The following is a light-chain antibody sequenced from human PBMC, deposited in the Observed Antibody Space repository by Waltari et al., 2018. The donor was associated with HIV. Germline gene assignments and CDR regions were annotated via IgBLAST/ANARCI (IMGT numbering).Light chain of an antibody. CDR2: YDN. Sequence: SYVLTQPPSVSVAPGQTARITCGGDNIGRKRIHWYQQKPGQAPVLVIYYDNDRSSWIPERVAGSNSGNTATLTISRGEAGDEADYHCQVWDRTSDFVFGSGTKVTVL. J-gene: IGLJ1*01. CDR3: QVWDRTSDFV. V-gene: IGLV3-21*04. CDR1: NIGRKR.